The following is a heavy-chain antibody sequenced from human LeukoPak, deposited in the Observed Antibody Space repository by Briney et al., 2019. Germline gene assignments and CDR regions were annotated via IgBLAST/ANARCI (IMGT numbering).Heavy chain of an antibody. Sequence: SETLSLTCTLSGGSISSSNYYWGWIRRPPGKGLEWIGSTYYGGSTYYDPSIKSRVTISVDTSKNQLSLRLSSVAAADTAVYYCAKSGYSAYHFDYWGQGTLVTVSS. V-gene: IGHV4-39*01. CDR1: GGSISSSNYY. CDR2: TYYGGST. D-gene: IGHD3-3*01. J-gene: IGHJ4*02. CDR3: AKSGYSAYHFDY.